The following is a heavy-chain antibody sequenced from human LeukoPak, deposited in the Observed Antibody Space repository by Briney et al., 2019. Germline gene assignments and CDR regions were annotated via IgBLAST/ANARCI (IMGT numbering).Heavy chain of an antibody. J-gene: IGHJ3*02. V-gene: IGHV4-30-4*08. CDR3: ARDVPERELRAFAAFDI. CDR2: IYYSGST. D-gene: IGHD1-26*01. Sequence: SQTLSLTCTVSGGSISSGDYYWSWIRQPPGKGLEWIGCIYYSGSTYYNPSLKSRVTISVDTSKNQFSLKLSSVTAADTAVYYCARDVPERELRAFAAFDIWGQGTMVTVSS. CDR1: GGSISSGDYY.